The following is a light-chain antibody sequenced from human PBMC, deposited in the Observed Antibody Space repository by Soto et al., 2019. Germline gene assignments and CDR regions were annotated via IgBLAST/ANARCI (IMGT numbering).Light chain of an antibody. V-gene: IGLV1-51*02. CDR2: ENY. Sequence: QSVLTQPPSVSAAPGQRVTISCSGSTSNIGNNYVSWFQQLPGTAPKIVIYENYKRPSGMPDRFSGSKSGTSATLGITGLQTGDEADYYCGTWDSSLNSYVFGIGTKVTV. CDR3: GTWDSSLNSYV. CDR1: TSNIGNNY. J-gene: IGLJ1*01.